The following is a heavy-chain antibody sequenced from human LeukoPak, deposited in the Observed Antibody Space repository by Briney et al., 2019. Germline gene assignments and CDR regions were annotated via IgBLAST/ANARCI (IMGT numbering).Heavy chain of an antibody. Sequence: SETLSLTCTVSGGSISSYYWSWIRQPPGKGLEWIGYTYYSGSTNYNPSLKSRVTISVDTSKNQFSLKLSSVTAADTAVYYCARMGRAFDYWGQGTLVTVSS. D-gene: IGHD2-15*01. CDR3: ARMGRAFDY. V-gene: IGHV4-59*01. J-gene: IGHJ4*02. CDR2: TYYSGST. CDR1: GGSISSYY.